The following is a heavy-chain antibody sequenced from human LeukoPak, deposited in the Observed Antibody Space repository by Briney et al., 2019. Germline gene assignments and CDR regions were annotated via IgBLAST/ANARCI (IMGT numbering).Heavy chain of an antibody. CDR2: IYYSGSA. V-gene: IGHV4-30-4*01. Sequence: PSQTLSLTCTVSGGSISSGDHYWSWIRQPPGKGLEWIGYIYYSGSAYYNPSLKSRVTISVDTSKNQFSLKLSSVTAADTAVYCCARGRDYGDNWFDPWGQGTLVTVSS. CDR3: ARGRDYGDNWFDP. D-gene: IGHD4/OR15-4a*01. CDR1: GGSISSGDHY. J-gene: IGHJ5*02.